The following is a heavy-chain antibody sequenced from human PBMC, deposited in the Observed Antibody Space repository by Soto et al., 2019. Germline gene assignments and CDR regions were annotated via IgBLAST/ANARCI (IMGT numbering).Heavy chain of an antibody. D-gene: IGHD6-13*01. CDR2: ISGSGGST. J-gene: IGHJ6*02. CDR3: AKVTDSSSWSRFLMDV. V-gene: IGHV3-23*01. Sequence: EVQLLESGGGLVQPGGSLRLSCAASGFTFSSYAMSWVRQAPGKGLEWVSAISGSGGSTYYADSVKGRFTISRDNSKNTLYLQMNSLGAEDTAVYYCAKVTDSSSWSRFLMDVWGQGTTVTVSS. CDR1: GFTFSSYA.